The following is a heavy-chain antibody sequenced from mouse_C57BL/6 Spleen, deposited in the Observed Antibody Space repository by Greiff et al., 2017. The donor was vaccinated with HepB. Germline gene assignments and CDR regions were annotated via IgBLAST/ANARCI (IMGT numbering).Heavy chain of an antibody. Sequence: VQLQQPGAELVRPGSSVKLSCKASGYTFTSYWMHWVKQRPIQGLEWIGNIDPSDSETHYNQKFKDKATLTVDKSSSTAYMQLSSLTSEDSAVYYCARFYYSNWYFDVWGTGTTVTVSS. CDR2: IDPSDSET. D-gene: IGHD2-5*01. V-gene: IGHV1-52*01. J-gene: IGHJ1*03. CDR1: GYTFTSYW. CDR3: ARFYYSNWYFDV.